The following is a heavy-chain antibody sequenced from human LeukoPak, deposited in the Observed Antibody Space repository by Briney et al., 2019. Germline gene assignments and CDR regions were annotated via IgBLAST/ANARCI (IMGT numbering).Heavy chain of an antibody. J-gene: IGHJ4*02. Sequence: PGGSLRLSCAASGFTFSSYGMHWVRQAPGKGLEWVAVIWYDGSNKYYADSVKGRFTISRDNSKNTLYLQMNSLRAEDTAEYYCARASSRDGYNYFDYWGQGTLVTVSS. D-gene: IGHD5-24*01. CDR1: GFTFSSYG. V-gene: IGHV3-33*01. CDR2: IWYDGSNK. CDR3: ARASSRDGYNYFDY.